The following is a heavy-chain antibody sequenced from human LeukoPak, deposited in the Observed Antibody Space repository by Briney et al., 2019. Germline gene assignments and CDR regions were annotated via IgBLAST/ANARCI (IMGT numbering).Heavy chain of an antibody. V-gene: IGHV4-39*07. Sequence: PSETLSLTCAVSGDSIRSSSYYWGWIRQPPGKGLEWIGSIYHSGSTYYNPSLKSRVTISVDTSKNQFSLKLSSVTAADTAVYYCARRKSSSWSRDAFDIWGQGTMVTVSS. CDR2: IYHSGST. CDR3: ARRKSSSWSRDAFDI. J-gene: IGHJ3*02. CDR1: GDSIRSSSYY. D-gene: IGHD6-13*01.